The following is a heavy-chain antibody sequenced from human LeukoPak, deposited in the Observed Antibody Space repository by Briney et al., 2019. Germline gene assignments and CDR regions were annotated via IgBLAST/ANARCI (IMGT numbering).Heavy chain of an antibody. CDR3: AKDFRIGYSAHFDY. CDR2: IKQDGSAK. D-gene: IGHD2-21*01. CDR1: GFTFSSYW. V-gene: IGHV3-7*03. Sequence: GGSLRLSCAASGFTFSSYWMSWVRQAPGKGLEWVANIKQDGSAKYYVDSVKGRFSISRDNSKNTLYLQMDSLRGEDTAVYYCAKDFRIGYSAHFDYWGQGALVTVSS. J-gene: IGHJ4*02.